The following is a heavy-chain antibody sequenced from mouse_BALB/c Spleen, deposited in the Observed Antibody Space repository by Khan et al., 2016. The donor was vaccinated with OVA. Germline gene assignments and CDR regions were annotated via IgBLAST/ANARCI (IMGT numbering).Heavy chain of an antibody. V-gene: IGHV1S29*02. J-gene: IGHJ4*01. CDR1: GYTFTDYN. CDR3: ARCTTATGSMDY. CDR2: IYPYNGGT. Sequence: VQLKQSGPELVKPGASVKISCKASGYTFTDYNMHWVKQSHGKSLEWIGYIYPYNGGTAYNQKFKNKATLTVDNSSSTAYMELHSLTSEDSAVYYCARCTTATGSMDYWGQGIFVTGSS. D-gene: IGHD1-2*01.